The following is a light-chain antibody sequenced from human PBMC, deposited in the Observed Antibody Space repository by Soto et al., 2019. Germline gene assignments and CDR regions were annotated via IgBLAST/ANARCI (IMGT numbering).Light chain of an antibody. CDR3: CSYTTFTTRV. V-gene: IGLV2-14*01. J-gene: IGLJ1*01. CDR2: EAT. CDR1: SSDVGGYDY. Sequence: TRPPSASGSPGHSVTITNTGTSSDVGGYDYVSWYQQHPGNAPQLMIYEATDRPSGVSYRFSGSKSGSTASLTISGLQAEDEADYYCCSYTTFTTRVFGTGTKVTVL.